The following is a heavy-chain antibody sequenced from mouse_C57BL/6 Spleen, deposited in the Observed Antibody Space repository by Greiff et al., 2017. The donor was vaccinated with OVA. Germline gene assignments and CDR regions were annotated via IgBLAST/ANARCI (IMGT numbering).Heavy chain of an antibody. J-gene: IGHJ2*01. D-gene: IGHD3-2*02. V-gene: IGHV1-53*01. Sequence: VQLQQSGTELVKPGASVKLSCKASGYTFTSYWMHWVKQRPGQGLEWIGNINPSNGGTNYNEKFKSKATLTVDKSSSTAYMQLSSLTSEDSAVYYCARWGQLRLHFDYWGQGTTLTVSS. CDR1: GYTFTSYW. CDR2: INPSNGGT. CDR3: ARWGQLRLHFDY.